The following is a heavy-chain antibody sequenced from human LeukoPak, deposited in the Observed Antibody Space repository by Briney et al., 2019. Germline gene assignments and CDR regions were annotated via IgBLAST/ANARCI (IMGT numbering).Heavy chain of an antibody. CDR1: GFTFSSYS. Sequence: GGSLRLSCAASGFTFSSYSMNWVRRAPGKGLEWVSYISSSSSTIYYADSVKGRFTISRDNAKNSLYLQMNSLRAEDTAVYYCARDVTSSGDYWGQGTLVTVSS. CDR2: ISSSSSTI. V-gene: IGHV3-48*04. D-gene: IGHD1-1*01. CDR3: ARDVTSSGDY. J-gene: IGHJ4*02.